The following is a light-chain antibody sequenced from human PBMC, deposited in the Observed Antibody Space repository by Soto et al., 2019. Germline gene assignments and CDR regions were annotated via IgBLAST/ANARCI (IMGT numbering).Light chain of an antibody. J-gene: IGKJ1*01. Sequence: DLQMTQSPSSLSASVGDRVTITCRAGQSISSSLNWYQQKPGKAPKVLIYSTSTMQSGVPSRFSGSGFGTDFTLTISSLQPEDVATYYCQQSYNTPRTFGQGTKVEIK. CDR2: STS. CDR1: QSISSS. V-gene: IGKV1-39*01. CDR3: QQSYNTPRT.